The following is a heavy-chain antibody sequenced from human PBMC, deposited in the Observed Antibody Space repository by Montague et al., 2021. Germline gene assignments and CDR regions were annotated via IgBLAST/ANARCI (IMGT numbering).Heavy chain of an antibody. CDR1: GSTFDDYA. V-gene: IGHV3-9*01. CDR3: AKDETRGYSYGTPDY. D-gene: IGHD5-18*01. J-gene: IGHJ4*02. Sequence: SLRLSFAASGSTFDDYAMHWVRQAPGKGLEWVSGISWNSGNIGYADSVKGRFTISRDNAKNSLYLQMNSLRAEDTALYYCAKDETRGYSYGTPDYWGQGTLVTVSS. CDR2: ISWNSGNI.